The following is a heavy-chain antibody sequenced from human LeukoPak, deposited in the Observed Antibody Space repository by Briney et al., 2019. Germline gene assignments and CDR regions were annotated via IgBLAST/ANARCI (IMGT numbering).Heavy chain of an antibody. CDR1: GFTFSSYS. V-gene: IGHV3-48*04. Sequence: GGSLRLSCAASGFTFSSYSMNWVRQAPGKGLEWVSYISSSSSTIYYADSVKGRFTISRDNAKNSLYLQMNSLRAEDTAVYYCARESVAVWFDPWGQGTLVTVSS. J-gene: IGHJ5*02. CDR2: ISSSSSTI. CDR3: ARESVAVWFDP.